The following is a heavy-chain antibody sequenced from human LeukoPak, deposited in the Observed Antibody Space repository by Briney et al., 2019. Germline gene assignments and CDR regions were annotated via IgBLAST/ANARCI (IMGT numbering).Heavy chain of an antibody. CDR1: GGSVSRSNW. Sequence: PSETLSLTCAVSGGSVSRSNWWNWVRQPPGKGLEWIGYIYYSGSTNYNPSLRSRVTISVDTSKNQFSLKLSSVTAADTAVYYCARGGNYGDYDGYFDYWGQGTLVTVSS. CDR3: ARGGNYGDYDGYFDY. V-gene: IGHV4-4*02. CDR2: IYYSGST. D-gene: IGHD4-17*01. J-gene: IGHJ4*02.